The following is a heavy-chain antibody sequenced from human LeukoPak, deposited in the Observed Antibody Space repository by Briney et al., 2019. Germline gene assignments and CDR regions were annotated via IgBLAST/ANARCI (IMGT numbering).Heavy chain of an antibody. D-gene: IGHD3-22*01. CDR1: GGSISSSSYY. CDR3: ARGVTMIVVVIHDWYFDL. J-gene: IGHJ2*01. CDR2: IYYTRST. Sequence: SETLSLTCTVSGGSISSSSYYWGWVRQPPGKGLEWIGSIYYTRSTYYNPSLKSRVTISVDTSKNQFSLKLTSVTAADTAVYYCARGVTMIVVVIHDWYFDLWGRGTLVTVSS. V-gene: IGHV4-39*01.